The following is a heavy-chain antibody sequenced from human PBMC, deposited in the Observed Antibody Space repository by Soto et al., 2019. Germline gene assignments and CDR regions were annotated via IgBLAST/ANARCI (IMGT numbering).Heavy chain of an antibody. CDR3: VRGNADSYQFYYAMVV. CDR2: IFSDHEI. D-gene: IGHD4-17*01. CDR1: GFSLTTGRMG. J-gene: IGHJ6*02. Sequence: QVTLKESGPVLVTPPETLTLTCAVSGFSLTTGRMGVRWVRQTPGKALEWLAHIFSDHEISYSTSLQSSLTVSKYTSGRQVVLSISNVDPVETGTYYRVRGNADSYQFYYAMVVWGQGTTVTFYS. V-gene: IGHV2-26*01.